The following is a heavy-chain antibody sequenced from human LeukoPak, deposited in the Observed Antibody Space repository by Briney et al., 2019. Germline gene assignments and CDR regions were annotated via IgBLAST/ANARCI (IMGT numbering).Heavy chain of an antibody. Sequence: PGGSLRLSCAASGFTVSSNYMSWVRQAPGKGLEWVSVIYSGGSTYYADSVKGRCTISRHTSKNTLYLQMNSLRAEDTAVYYCARNRIAVAGSSGDYYGMDVWGQGTTVTVSS. V-gene: IGHV3-53*04. CDR2: IYSGGST. CDR3: ARNRIAVAGSSGDYYGMDV. CDR1: GFTVSSNY. J-gene: IGHJ6*02. D-gene: IGHD6-19*01.